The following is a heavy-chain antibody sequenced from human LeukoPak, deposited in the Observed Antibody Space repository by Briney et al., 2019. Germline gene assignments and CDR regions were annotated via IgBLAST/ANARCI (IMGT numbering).Heavy chain of an antibody. CDR1: GFIFNNYG. D-gene: IGHD3-22*01. V-gene: IGHV3-23*01. J-gene: IGHJ5*02. Sequence: QPGGSLRLSCAASGFIFNNYGLIWVRQAPGKGLEWVSAISNDGGGTQYADFVEGRFTISRDKSKNTLFLQMSSLRAEDTALYYCAKGSSGYFADLWGQGTLVTVSS. CDR2: ISNDGGGT. CDR3: AKGSSGYFADL.